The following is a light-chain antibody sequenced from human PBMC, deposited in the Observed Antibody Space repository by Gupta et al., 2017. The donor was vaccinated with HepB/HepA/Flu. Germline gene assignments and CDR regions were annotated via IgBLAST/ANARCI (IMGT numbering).Light chain of an antibody. V-gene: IGLV1-51*02. Sequence: QSVLTQPPSVSAAAGPKVTISCSGSSSNIGNNYVSWYQQLPGTAPKLLIYENNKRPSDIPDRFSGSKSGTSATLGITGLQTGDEADYYCGTWDNSLSAGGVFGTGTKVTVL. CDR1: SSNIGNNY. CDR2: ENN. CDR3: GTWDNSLSAGGV. J-gene: IGLJ1*01.